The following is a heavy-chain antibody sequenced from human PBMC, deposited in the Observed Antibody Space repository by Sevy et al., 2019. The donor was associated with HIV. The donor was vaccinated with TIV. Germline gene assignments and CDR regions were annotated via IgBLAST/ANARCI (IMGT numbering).Heavy chain of an antibody. D-gene: IGHD4-17*01. CDR1: GFTFSTYG. Sequence: GGSLRLSCAASGFTFSTYGMHWVRQAPGKGLEWVAVIWFDESNTYYADSVKGRFTISRDIAKSTLHLQMNSLRAEDKAVYYCARDLEFYDYGDYGPAFMPDYWGQGTLVTVSS. V-gene: IGHV3-33*01. J-gene: IGHJ4*02. CDR3: ARDLEFYDYGDYGPAFMPDY. CDR2: IWFDESNT.